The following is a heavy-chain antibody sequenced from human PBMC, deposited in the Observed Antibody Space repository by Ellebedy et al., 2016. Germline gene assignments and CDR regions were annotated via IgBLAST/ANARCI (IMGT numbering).Heavy chain of an antibody. V-gene: IGHV3-11*01. D-gene: IGHD1-26*01. CDR3: ARDPLLVGATDVDY. Sequence: GESLKISCAASRFTFSDYYMSWIRQAPGKGLEWVSYISSSGSTIYYADSVKGRFTISRDNAKNSLYLQMNSLRAEDTAVYYCARDPLLVGATDVDYWGQGTLVTVSS. CDR2: ISSSGSTI. J-gene: IGHJ4*02. CDR1: RFTFSDYY.